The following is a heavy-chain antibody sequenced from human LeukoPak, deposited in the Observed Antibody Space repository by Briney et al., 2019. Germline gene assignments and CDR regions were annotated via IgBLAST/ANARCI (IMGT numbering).Heavy chain of an antibody. CDR1: GYTFTGYY. Sequence: ASVKVSCKASGYTFTGYYMHWVRQAPGQGLEWMGRINPHSGGTNYAQKFQGRVTMTRDTSISTAYMELSRLRSDDTAVYYCARPPIAVAGTNWFDPWGQGTLVTVSS. V-gene: IGHV1-2*06. J-gene: IGHJ5*02. CDR3: ARPPIAVAGTNWFDP. CDR2: INPHSGGT. D-gene: IGHD6-19*01.